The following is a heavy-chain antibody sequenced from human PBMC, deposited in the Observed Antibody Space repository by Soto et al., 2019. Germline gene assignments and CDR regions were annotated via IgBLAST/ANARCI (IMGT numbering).Heavy chain of an antibody. CDR3: ARDCSGNVLTGYAVRYYGMDV. CDR2: IYYSGST. CDR1: GGSISSGGYY. J-gene: IGHJ6*02. D-gene: IGHD3-9*01. Sequence: SETLSLTCTVSGGSISSGGYYWGWIRQHPGKGLEWIGYIYYSGSTYYNPSLKSRVTISVDTSKNQFSLKLSSVTAADTAVCYWARDCSGNVLTGYAVRYYGMDVWGQGTTVTVSS. V-gene: IGHV4-31*03.